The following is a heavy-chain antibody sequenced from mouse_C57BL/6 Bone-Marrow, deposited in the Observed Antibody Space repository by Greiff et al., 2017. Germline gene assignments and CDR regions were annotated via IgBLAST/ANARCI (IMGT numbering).Heavy chain of an antibody. Sequence: VQLQQPGAELVMPGASVKLSCKASGYTFTSSWMHWVKQRPGQGLEWIGEIDPSDSYTNYNQKFKGKSTLTVDKSSSTAYMQLSSLTSEDSAVYYCARSEDYFDYWGQGTTLTVSS. CDR3: ARSEDYFDY. CDR2: IDPSDSYT. J-gene: IGHJ2*01. V-gene: IGHV1-69*01. CDR1: GYTFTSSW.